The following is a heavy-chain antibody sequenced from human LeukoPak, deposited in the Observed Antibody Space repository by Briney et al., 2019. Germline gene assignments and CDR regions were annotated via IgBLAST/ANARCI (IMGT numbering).Heavy chain of an antibody. CDR2: ISGSGSAK. CDR3: ARVPSYGYEGNWFDP. Sequence: GGSLRLSCAASGFTFSSYSMNWVRQAPGKGLEWVSYISGSGSAKYYADSVEGRFTISRDNAKNSLYLQMSSLRAEDTAVYYCARVPSYGYEGNWFDPWGQGTLVTVSS. V-gene: IGHV3-48*04. J-gene: IGHJ5*02. D-gene: IGHD5-18*01. CDR1: GFTFSSYS.